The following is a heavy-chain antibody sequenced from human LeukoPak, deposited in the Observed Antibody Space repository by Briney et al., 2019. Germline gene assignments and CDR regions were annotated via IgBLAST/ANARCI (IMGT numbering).Heavy chain of an antibody. CDR1: EFTFSRHS. CDR3: AKLTDC. J-gene: IGHJ4*02. CDR2: ITSGGST. V-gene: IGHV3-23*01. D-gene: IGHD3-9*01. Sequence: GGSLRLSCAASEFTFSRHSMSWVCQAPGKGLEWVSAITSGGSTYYADSVKGRFTISRDNSNNTLYLQMNSLRAEDTAVYYCAKLTDCWGQGTLVTVSS.